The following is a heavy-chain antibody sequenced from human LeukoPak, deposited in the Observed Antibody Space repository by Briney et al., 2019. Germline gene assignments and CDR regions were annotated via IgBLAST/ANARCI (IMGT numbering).Heavy chain of an antibody. V-gene: IGHV3-23*01. D-gene: IGHD4-11*01. J-gene: IGHJ4*02. CDR1: GLIFRNYA. CDR2: ISGDGTET. CDR3: AKGGHYSFFDY. Sequence: GGSLRLSCTASGLIFRNYAMTWVRQARRKGLEWVSTISGDGTETFCADSVKGRFTISRDNSKNTHYLQMSSLRAEDTGIYYCAKGGHYSFFDYWGQGTLVTVSS.